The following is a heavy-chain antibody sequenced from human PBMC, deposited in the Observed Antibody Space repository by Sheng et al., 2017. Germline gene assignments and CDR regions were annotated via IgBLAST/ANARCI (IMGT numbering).Heavy chain of an antibody. Sequence: QVQLVQSGAEVKKPGASVKVSCKASGYTFTSYGISWVRQAPGQGLEWMGWISAYNGNTNYAQKLQGRVTMTTDTSTSTAYMELRSLRSDDTAVYYCARDTLLGGYSGYDPRGWFDPWGQGTLVTVSS. V-gene: IGHV1-18*01. CDR2: ISAYNGNT. CDR1: GYTFTSYG. J-gene: IGHJ5*02. CDR3: ARDTLLGGYSGYDPRGWFDP. D-gene: IGHD5-12*01.